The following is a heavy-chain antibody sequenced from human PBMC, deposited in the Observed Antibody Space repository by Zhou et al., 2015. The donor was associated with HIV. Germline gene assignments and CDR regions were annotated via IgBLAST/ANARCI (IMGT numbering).Heavy chain of an antibody. V-gene: IGHV1-69*12. Sequence: QVQLVQSGAEVKKPGSSVKVSCKASGGTFSSYAISWVRQAPGQGLEWMGGIIPIFGTANYAQKFQGRVTITADESTSTAYMELSSLRSEDTAVYYCARGEGSSGWYGADAFDIWGQGDKWSPSLQ. D-gene: IGHD6-19*01. CDR2: IIPIFGTA. CDR3: ARGEGSSGWYGADAFDI. J-gene: IGHJ3*02. CDR1: GGTFSSYA.